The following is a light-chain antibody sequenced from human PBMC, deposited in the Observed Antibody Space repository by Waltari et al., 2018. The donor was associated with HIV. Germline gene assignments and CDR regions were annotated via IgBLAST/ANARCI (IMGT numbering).Light chain of an antibody. Sequence: DIVMTQSPVSLFVTPGEPASISCRSSQSLLKSHGSMYLDWYLQKPGQSPQLLIYLGSNRASGVPDRFSASRSATDFTLKISRVEAEDVGVYYCMQALETPLTFGGGTKVEIK. J-gene: IGKJ4*02. CDR3: MQALETPLT. CDR2: LGS. V-gene: IGKV2-28*01. CDR1: QSLLKSHGSMY.